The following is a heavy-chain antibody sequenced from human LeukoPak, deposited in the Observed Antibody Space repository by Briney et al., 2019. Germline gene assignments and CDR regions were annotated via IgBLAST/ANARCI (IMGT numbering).Heavy chain of an antibody. Sequence: SQTLSLTCTLPGGSISSGSYYWSWIRQPAGKGLEWFGRIYTSVSTNYNSSLKSRVTISVDTSKNQFSLKLSSVTAADTAVYYCARGPLEWSGYYSSYYYYYMDVWGKGTTVTVSS. CDR1: GGSISSGSYY. J-gene: IGHJ6*03. CDR3: ARGPLEWSGYYSSYYYYYMDV. CDR2: IYTSVST. D-gene: IGHD3-3*01. V-gene: IGHV4-61*02.